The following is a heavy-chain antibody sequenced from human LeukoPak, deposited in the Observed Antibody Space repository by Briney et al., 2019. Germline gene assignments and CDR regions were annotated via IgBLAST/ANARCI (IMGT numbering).Heavy chain of an antibody. CDR1: GFTFTSYV. CDR3: AKARSSAWYDLEY. D-gene: IGHD6-13*01. V-gene: IGHV3-23*01. J-gene: IGHJ4*02. Sequence: GGSLRLSCAASGFTFTSYVMTWVRQAPGKGLEWVSGISASGGSTFYADSVKGRFTISRDNSKDTLFLQMNSLRAEDTAIYYCAKARSSAWYDLEYWGQGTLVTVS. CDR2: ISASGGST.